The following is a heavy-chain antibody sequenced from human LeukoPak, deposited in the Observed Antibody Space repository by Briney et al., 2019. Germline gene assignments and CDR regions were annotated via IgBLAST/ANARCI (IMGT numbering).Heavy chain of an antibody. CDR2: IYYSGST. D-gene: IGHD3-3*01. CDR3: ARDGLGFDTSGFSR. J-gene: IGHJ4*02. V-gene: IGHV4-39*07. CDR1: GGSISSSSYY. Sequence: SETLSLTCTVSGGSISSSSYYLGWIRQPPGKGLEWIGSIYYSGSTYYNPSLKSRVTKSVDTSKNRFSLKLRSLTAADTAVYFCARDGLGFDTSGFSRWGQGTLVTVSS.